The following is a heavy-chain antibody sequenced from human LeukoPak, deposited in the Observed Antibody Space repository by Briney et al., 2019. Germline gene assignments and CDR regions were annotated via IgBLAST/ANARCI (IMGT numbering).Heavy chain of an antibody. J-gene: IGHJ3*02. CDR2: ISSSGSTI. V-gene: IGHV3-11*01. CDR1: GFTFSDYY. D-gene: IGHD3-22*01. CDR3: AKTTYYYDSSGYYNDAFDI. Sequence: PGGSLRLSCAASGFTFSDYYMSWIRQAPGKGLEWVSYISSSGSTIYCADSVKGRFTISRDNAKNSLYLQMNSLRAEDTAVYYCAKTTYYYDSSGYYNDAFDIWGQGTMVTVSS.